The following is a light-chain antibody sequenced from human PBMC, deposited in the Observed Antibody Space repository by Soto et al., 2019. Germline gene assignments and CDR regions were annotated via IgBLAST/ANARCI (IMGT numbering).Light chain of an antibody. Sequence: QSVLTQPPSVSAAPGQKVTISCSGSNSNIGNTYVSWYQQLPGTAPKLLIYENNKRPSGIPDRFSGSKSGTSATLGITGLQTGDEADYYCGAWDSGLSGYVFGTGIKVTVL. CDR3: GAWDSGLSGYV. J-gene: IGLJ1*01. CDR1: NSNIGNTY. V-gene: IGLV1-51*02. CDR2: ENN.